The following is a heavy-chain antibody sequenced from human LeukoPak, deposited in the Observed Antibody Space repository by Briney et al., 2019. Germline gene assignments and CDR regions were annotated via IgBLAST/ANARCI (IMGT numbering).Heavy chain of an antibody. Sequence: ASVKVSCKASGYTFTSYSISWVRQAPGQGLEWMGWISAYNGNTNYAQKLQGRVTMTTDTSTSTAYMELRSLRSDDTAVYYCARVDLGYSSSNWYFDLWGRGTLVTVSS. J-gene: IGHJ2*01. D-gene: IGHD6-6*01. CDR3: ARVDLGYSSSNWYFDL. CDR2: ISAYNGNT. CDR1: GYTFTSYS. V-gene: IGHV1-18*01.